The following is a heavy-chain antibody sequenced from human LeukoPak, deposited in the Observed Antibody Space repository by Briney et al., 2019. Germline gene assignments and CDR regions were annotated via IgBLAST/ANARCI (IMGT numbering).Heavy chain of an antibody. J-gene: IGHJ4*02. Sequence: PGGSLRLSCAASGFTFSSYAMSWVRQAPGKGLEWVSAISGSGGSTYYADSVKGRFTISRDNSKNTLYLQMNSLRAEDTAVYYCARGSVYYYDSSGSYYFDYWGQGTLVTVSS. D-gene: IGHD3-22*01. CDR3: ARGSVYYYDSSGSYYFDY. CDR2: ISGSGGST. V-gene: IGHV3-23*01. CDR1: GFTFSSYA.